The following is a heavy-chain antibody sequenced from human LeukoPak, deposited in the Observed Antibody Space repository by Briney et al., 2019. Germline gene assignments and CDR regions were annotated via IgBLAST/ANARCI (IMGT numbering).Heavy chain of an antibody. V-gene: IGHV4-34*01. CDR2: INHSGST. CDR3: ATGNGGSSWYLPRGRFDP. J-gene: IGHJ5*02. Sequence: SETLSLTCAVYGGSFSGYYWSWIRQPPGKGLEWIGEINHSGSTNYNPSLKSRVTISVDTSKNQFSLKLSSVTAADTAVYYCATGNGGSSWYLPRGRFDPWGQGTLVTVSS. D-gene: IGHD6-13*01. CDR1: GGSFSGYY.